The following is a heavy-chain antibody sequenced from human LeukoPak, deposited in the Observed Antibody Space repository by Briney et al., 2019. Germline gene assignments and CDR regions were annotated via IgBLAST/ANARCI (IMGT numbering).Heavy chain of an antibody. CDR1: GGTFSSYA. CDR3: ARKGVAATSYYYYGMDV. Sequence: SVKVSCKASGGTFSSYAISWVREAPGQGLEWMGGIIPIFGTANYAQKFQGRVTITRDTSASTAYMELSSLRSEDTAVYYCARKGVAATSYYYYGMDVWGQGTTVTVSS. J-gene: IGHJ6*02. D-gene: IGHD2-15*01. CDR2: IIPIFGTA. V-gene: IGHV1-69*05.